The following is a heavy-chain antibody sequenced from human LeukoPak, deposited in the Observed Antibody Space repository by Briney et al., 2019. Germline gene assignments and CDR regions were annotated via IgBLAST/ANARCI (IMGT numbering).Heavy chain of an antibody. CDR1: GFTFSSYS. CDR2: ISYDGSNK. CDR3: ARARNIYSSDWYRPFDY. Sequence: PGGSLRLSCAASGFTFSSYSMNWVRQAPGKGLEWVAVISYDGSNKYYADSVKGRFTISRDNSKNTLYLQMNSLRAEDTAVYYCARARNIYSSDWYRPFDYWGQGTLVTVSS. D-gene: IGHD6-19*01. V-gene: IGHV3-30*03. J-gene: IGHJ4*02.